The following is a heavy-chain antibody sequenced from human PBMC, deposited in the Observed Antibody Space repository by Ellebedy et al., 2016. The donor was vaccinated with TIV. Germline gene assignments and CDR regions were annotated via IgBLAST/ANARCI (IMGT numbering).Heavy chain of an antibody. D-gene: IGHD2-2*03. CDR1: GFTFTKVR. J-gene: IGHJ6*02. CDR3: ARDGGYCGSTSCRDFYYYSGIDV. Sequence: GGSLRLXXAASGFTFTKVRMSWVRRAPGGGLEWVANIKGDGSEKFYVDSVKGRFTISRDNANNSLYLQMNTLRAEDTAVYYCARDGGYCGSTSCRDFYYYSGIDVWGQGTTVTVS. V-gene: IGHV3-7*01. CDR2: IKGDGSEK.